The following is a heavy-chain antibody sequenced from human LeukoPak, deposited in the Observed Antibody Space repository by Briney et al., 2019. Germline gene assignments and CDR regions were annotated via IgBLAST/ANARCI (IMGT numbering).Heavy chain of an antibody. V-gene: IGHV1-69*04. J-gene: IGHJ4*02. Sequence: SVKVSCKASGGTFSSYAISWVRQAPGQGLEWMGRIIPTFGIANYAQKFQGRVTITADKSTSTAYMELSSLRSEDTAVYYCARGSEDSGYVVDYFDYWGQGTLVTVSS. D-gene: IGHD5-12*01. CDR1: GGTFSSYA. CDR3: ARGSEDSGYVVDYFDY. CDR2: IIPTFGIA.